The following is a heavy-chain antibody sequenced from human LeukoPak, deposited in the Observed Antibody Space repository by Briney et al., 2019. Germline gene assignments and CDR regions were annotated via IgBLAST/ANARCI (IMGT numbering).Heavy chain of an antibody. CDR2: INPSGGST. D-gene: IGHD3-3*01. V-gene: IGHV1-46*03. CDR3: TRGLYDFWSGYYTGYYFDF. CDR1: GYTFTSYY. Sequence: ASVKVSCKASGYTFTSYYIHWVRQAPGQGLEWMGIINPSGGSTTYAQKFQGRVTMSRDTSTSTVYMELSGLRSEDTAVYYCTRGLYDFWSGYYTGYYFDFWGQGTLVTVSS. J-gene: IGHJ4*02.